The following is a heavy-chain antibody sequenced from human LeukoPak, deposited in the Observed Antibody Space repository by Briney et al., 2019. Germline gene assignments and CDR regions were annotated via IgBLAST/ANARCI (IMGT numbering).Heavy chain of an antibody. CDR2: IWYDGNNK. CDR1: GYTFSNYG. D-gene: IGHD3-10*01. CDR3: ALVRGSRNGPLDP. Sequence: TGRSLRLSCAASGYTFSNYGMHWVRQAPGKGLEWVAIIWYDGNNKYYADSVKGRFTISRDNSKNTLYLQMNSLRAEDTAMYYCALVRGSRNGPLDPWGQGTLVIVSP. V-gene: IGHV3-33*01. J-gene: IGHJ5*02.